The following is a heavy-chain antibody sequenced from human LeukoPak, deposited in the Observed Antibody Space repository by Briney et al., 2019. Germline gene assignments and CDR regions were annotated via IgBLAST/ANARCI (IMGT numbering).Heavy chain of an antibody. CDR3: ASSTQISKYADY. CDR1: GFTFSSYW. CDR2: IKQDGSEK. J-gene: IGHJ4*02. V-gene: IGHV3-7*02. Sequence: GGSLRLSCAASGFTFSSYWMSWVRQAPGKGLEWVANIKQDGSEKQYVDSVKGRFAISRDNAKSTLYLQMNSLRAEDTAVYYCASSTQISKYADYWGQGALVTVSS. D-gene: IGHD2-2*01.